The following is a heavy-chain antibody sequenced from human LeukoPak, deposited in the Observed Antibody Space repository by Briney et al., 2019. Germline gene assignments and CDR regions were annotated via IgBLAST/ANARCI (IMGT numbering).Heavy chain of an antibody. CDR2: INPNSGGT. V-gene: IGHV1-2*02. J-gene: IGHJ4*02. D-gene: IGHD3-22*01. Sequence: ASVKVSCKASGYTFTGYYMHWVRQAPGQGLEWVGWINPNSGGTNYAQKFQGRVTMTRDTSISTAYMELSRLRSDDTAVYYCARLYYYDSSGSYYFDQWGQGTLVTVSS. CDR3: ARLYYYDSSGSYYFDQ. CDR1: GYTFTGYY.